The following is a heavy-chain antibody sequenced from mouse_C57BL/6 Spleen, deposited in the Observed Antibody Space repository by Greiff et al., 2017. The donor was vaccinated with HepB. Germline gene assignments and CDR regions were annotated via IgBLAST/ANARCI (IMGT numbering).Heavy chain of an antibody. J-gene: IGHJ3*01. CDR3: ARLDGNYAWFAY. V-gene: IGHV2-9-1*01. CDR1: GFSFTSYA. CDR2: IWTGGGT. D-gene: IGHD2-1*01. Sequence: VMLVESGPGLVAPSQSLSITCTVSGFSFTSYAISWVRQPPGKGLEWLGVIWTGGGTNYNSALNSRLSISKDNSKSQVFLKMNSLHTDDTARYYCARLDGNYAWFAYWGQGTLVTVSA.